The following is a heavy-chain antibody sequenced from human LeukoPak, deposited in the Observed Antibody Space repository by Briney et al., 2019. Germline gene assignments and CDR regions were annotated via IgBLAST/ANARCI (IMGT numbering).Heavy chain of an antibody. D-gene: IGHD6-13*01. CDR2: MSYDGSNK. J-gene: IGHJ4*02. CDR3: ARGLLAAAGIDY. V-gene: IGHV3-30*03. CDR1: GFTFSSYG. Sequence: GGSLRLSCAASGFTFSSYGMHWVRQAPGKGLEWVAVMSYDGSNKYYADSVKGRFTISRDNSKNTLYLQMNSLRAEDTAVYYCARGLLAAAGIDYWGQGALVTVSS.